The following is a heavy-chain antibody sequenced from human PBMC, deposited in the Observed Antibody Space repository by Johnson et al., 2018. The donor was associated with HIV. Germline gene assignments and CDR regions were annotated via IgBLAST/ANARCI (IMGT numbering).Heavy chain of an antibody. CDR1: GFAVRSKD. V-gene: IGHV3-66*03. D-gene: IGHD7-27*01. CDR2: IYTDGRT. CDR3: AKDFLHGQYTGIFDT. Sequence: VLLVESGGGLIQPGGSLRLSCAASGFAVRSKDMNWVRQAPGKGLEWVSLIYTDGRTYYADSVKGRFTISRDNSKNTLYLQMNSLRAEDTAVYYCAKDFLHGQYTGIFDTWGQGTMVTVSS. J-gene: IGHJ3*02.